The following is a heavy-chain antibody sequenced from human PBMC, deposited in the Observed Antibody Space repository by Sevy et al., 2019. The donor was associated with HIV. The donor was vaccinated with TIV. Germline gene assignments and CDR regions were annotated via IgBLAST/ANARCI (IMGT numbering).Heavy chain of an antibody. V-gene: IGHV3-33*01. Sequence: GGSLRLSCAASGFTFSSYGMHWVRQAPGKGLEWVAVIWYDGSNKYYADSVKGRFTISRDNSKSTLYLQMNSLRAEDTAVYYCARDQYYDSSGSRFDYWGQGTLVTVSS. CDR3: ARDQYYDSSGSRFDY. D-gene: IGHD3-22*01. J-gene: IGHJ4*02. CDR2: IWYDGSNK. CDR1: GFTFSSYG.